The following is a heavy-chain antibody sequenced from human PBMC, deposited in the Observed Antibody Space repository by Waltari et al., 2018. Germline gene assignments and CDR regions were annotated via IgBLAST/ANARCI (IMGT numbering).Heavy chain of an antibody. CDR3: ARSRATYYYDSSGYPPLGY. J-gene: IGHJ4*02. V-gene: IGHV4-34*01. D-gene: IGHD3-22*01. CDR1: GGSFSGYY. Sequence: QVQLQQWGAGLLKPSETLSLTCAVYGGSFSGYYWSWIRQPTGKGLEWIGEINHSGSTNYNPSLKSRVTISVDTSKNQFSLKLSSVTAADTAVYYCARSRATYYYDSSGYPPLGYWGQGTLVTVSS. CDR2: INHSGST.